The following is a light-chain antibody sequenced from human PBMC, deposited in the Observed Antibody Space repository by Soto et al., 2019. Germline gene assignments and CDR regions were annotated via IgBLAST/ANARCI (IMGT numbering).Light chain of an antibody. CDR1: QVIGSRY. Sequence: EIVMTQSPGTLSLSPGESATISCRASQVIGSRYLAWYHQKSGQAPRLLIYGASSRATGIPDRFSGSGSGTDFTLIISRLEPEDFGVYYCQQFGSSIPHTFGQGTKLEIK. CDR2: GAS. CDR3: QQFGSSIPHT. V-gene: IGKV3-20*01. J-gene: IGKJ2*01.